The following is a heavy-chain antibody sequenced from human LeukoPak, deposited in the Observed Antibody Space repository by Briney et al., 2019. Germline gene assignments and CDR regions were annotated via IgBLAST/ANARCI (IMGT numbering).Heavy chain of an antibody. CDR2: IIPIFGTA. V-gene: IGHV1-69*06. D-gene: IGHD3-10*01. Sequence: GASVNVSCKASGGTFSSYAISWVRQAPGQGLEWMGGIIPIFGTANYAQKFQGRVTITADKSTSTAYMELSSLRSEDTAVYYCASGPTYYYGSGSQIRAFSYYYYYMDVWGKGTTVTVSS. CDR1: GGTFSSYA. CDR3: ASGPTYYYGSGSQIRAFSYYYYYMDV. J-gene: IGHJ6*03.